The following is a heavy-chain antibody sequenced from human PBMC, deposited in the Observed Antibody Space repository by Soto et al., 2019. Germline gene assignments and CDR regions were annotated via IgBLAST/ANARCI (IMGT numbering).Heavy chain of an antibody. J-gene: IGHJ6*02. D-gene: IGHD2-2*02. CDR2: IKSKSDGGTI. V-gene: IGHV3-15*01. CDR3: TTGNVRAISIGMDV. CDR1: GFTFSNAW. Sequence: EEQVVESGGGLAKPGGSLRLSCAASGFTFSNAWMSWVRQAPGKGLEWVGRIKSKSDGGTIHYAAPVKGRFIISRDESINTVYLEMNSLKTEDTAVYYCTTGNVRAISIGMDVWGQGTTVTVFS.